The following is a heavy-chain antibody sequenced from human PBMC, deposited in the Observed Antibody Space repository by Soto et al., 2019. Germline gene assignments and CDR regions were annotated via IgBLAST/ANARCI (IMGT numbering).Heavy chain of an antibody. CDR2: VHYSGNT. J-gene: IGHJ4*02. D-gene: IGHD6-13*01. CDR3: AREIMAADHFDY. Sequence: QIQLHESGPGLVKPSQTLSLTCTVSGGSIRSGDYYWSWIRQTPERGLEWCGYVHYSGNTFYNPSLKSRATISLDTSRNQFSLNLSSVTAADSAVYYYAREIMAADHFDYWGQGALVTVSS. V-gene: IGHV4-30-4*01. CDR1: GGSIRSGDYY.